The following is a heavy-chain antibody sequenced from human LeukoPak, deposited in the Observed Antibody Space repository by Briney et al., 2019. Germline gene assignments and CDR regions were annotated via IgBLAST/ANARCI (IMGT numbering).Heavy chain of an antibody. CDR3: ARDVHSSGYYDNDY. J-gene: IGHJ4*02. Sequence: ASVKVSCKASGYSFTTYGISWVRQAPGQGLEWMGWISAYSGNTNYAQKLRGRVTMTIDISTSTAYMELRSLRSDDTAVYYCARDVHSSGYYDNDYWGQGTLVTVSS. D-gene: IGHD3-22*01. CDR2: ISAYSGNT. CDR1: GYSFTTYG. V-gene: IGHV1-18*01.